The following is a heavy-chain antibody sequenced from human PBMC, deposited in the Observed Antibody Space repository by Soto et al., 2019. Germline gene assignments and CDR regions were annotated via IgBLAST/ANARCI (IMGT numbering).Heavy chain of an antibody. CDR2: IIPILGET. D-gene: IGHD3-16*01. CDR1: GTIFSSYT. V-gene: IGHV1-69*08. Sequence: QVQLVQSGAEVKKPGSSVRVSCKASGTIFSSYTISWVRQAPGQGLEWMGRIIPILGETNSAQKLQGRVNLTADNTTNTAYMQLNSLRLEDTAVCYCARGLGGRMDDWGQGTTVTVSS. CDR3: ARGLGGRMDD. J-gene: IGHJ6*02.